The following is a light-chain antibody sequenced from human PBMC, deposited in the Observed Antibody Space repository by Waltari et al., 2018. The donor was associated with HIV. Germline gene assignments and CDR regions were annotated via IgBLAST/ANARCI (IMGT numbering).Light chain of an antibody. CDR3: ASWDDRLYGQEV. Sequence: QPVLTQPPSASGTPEQRVTIPCSGSTANIGANAVNWYQQIPGTAPKLLIDNTNQRPSGVPDRFSGSKSGSSASLAISGLQSEDEAIYYCASWDDRLYGQEVFGGGTKLTVL. CDR2: NTN. CDR1: TANIGANA. V-gene: IGLV1-44*01. J-gene: IGLJ3*02.